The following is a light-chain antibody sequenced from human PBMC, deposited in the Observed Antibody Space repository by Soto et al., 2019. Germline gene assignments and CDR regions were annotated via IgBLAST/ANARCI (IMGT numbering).Light chain of an antibody. J-gene: IGLJ2*01. CDR1: SSDFGGYNY. CDR3: SSYTSTSTYVV. Sequence: QSVLTQPASVSGSPGQSITISCTGTSSDFGGYNYVSWYQQLPGKAPKLMIYDVSNRPSGVSNRFSGSKSGNTASLTISGLQAEDEADYYCSSYTSTSTYVVFGGGTKVTVL. CDR2: DVS. V-gene: IGLV2-14*03.